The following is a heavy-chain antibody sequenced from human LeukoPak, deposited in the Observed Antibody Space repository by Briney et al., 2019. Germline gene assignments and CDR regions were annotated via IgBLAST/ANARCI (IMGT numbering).Heavy chain of an antibody. Sequence: PGGSLRLSCAASGFTFRRYEMNWVRQAPGEGLEWVSYISSSGSTIYYADPVKGRFTISRDNAKNSLYLQMNSLRAEDTAVYYCARREISSGWYVSAFDICGQGTMVTVSS. CDR2: ISSSGSTI. CDR3: ARREISSGWYVSAFDI. D-gene: IGHD6-19*01. CDR1: GFTFRRYE. J-gene: IGHJ3*02. V-gene: IGHV3-48*03.